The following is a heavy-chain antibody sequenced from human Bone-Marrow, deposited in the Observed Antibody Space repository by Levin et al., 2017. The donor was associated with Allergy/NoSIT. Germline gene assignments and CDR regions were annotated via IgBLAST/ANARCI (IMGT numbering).Heavy chain of an antibody. D-gene: IGHD6-19*01. CDR2: IYPLGSDT. V-gene: IGHV5-51*01. J-gene: IGHJ4*02. CDR1: GYSFSSSW. CDR3: ARQRSSAWHSDY. Sequence: KVSCKGSGYSFSSSWIAWVRQVPGKGLEWMGIIYPLGSDTRYSPSFRGQVTISVDKSINTAYLQWTSLKASDTAVYYCARQRSSAWHSDYWGQGTLVAVSS.